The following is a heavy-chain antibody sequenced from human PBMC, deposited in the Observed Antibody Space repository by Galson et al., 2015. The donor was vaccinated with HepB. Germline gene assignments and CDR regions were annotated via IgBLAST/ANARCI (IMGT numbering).Heavy chain of an antibody. CDR3: AKVEGVIEYYGMDV. CDR1: GFTFSSYG. CDR2: ISYDGSNK. J-gene: IGHJ6*02. D-gene: IGHD2-21*01. Sequence: SLRLSCAASGFTFSSYGMHWVRQAPGKGLEWVAVISYDGSNKYYADSVKGRFTISRDNSKNTLYLQMNSLRAEDTAVYYCAKVEGVIEYYGMDVWGQGTTVTVSS. V-gene: IGHV3-30*18.